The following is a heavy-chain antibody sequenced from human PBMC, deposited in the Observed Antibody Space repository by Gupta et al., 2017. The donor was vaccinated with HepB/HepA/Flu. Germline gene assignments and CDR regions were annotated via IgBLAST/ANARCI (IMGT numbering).Heavy chain of an antibody. V-gene: IGHV3-30-3*01. CDR2: ISYDGSNK. D-gene: IGHD4-17*01. J-gene: IGHJ6*02. CDR3: ARTGTPIQPYGDYEDYYYGMDV. CDR1: GFTFSSYA. Sequence: QVQLVESGGGVVQPGRSLRLSCAASGFTFSSYAMHWVRQAPGKGLEWVAVISYDGSNKYYADSVKGRFTISRDNSKNTLYLQMNSLRAEDPAVYYCARTGTPIQPYGDYEDYYYGMDVWGQGTTVTVSS.